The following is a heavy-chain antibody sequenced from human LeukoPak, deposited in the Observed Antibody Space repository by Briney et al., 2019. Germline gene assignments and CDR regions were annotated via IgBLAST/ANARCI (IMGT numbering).Heavy chain of an antibody. CDR3: ASGNWSTYYKTNAFDI. V-gene: IGHV4-39*02. Sequence: SETLSLTCTVSGGSISSSSYYWGWIRQPPGKGLEWIGSIYYSGSTYYNPSLKSRVTISVDTSKNHFSLKLSSVTAADTAVYYCASGNWSTYYKTNAFDIWGQGTMVTVSS. D-gene: IGHD3-3*01. J-gene: IGHJ3*02. CDR1: GGSISSSSYY. CDR2: IYYSGST.